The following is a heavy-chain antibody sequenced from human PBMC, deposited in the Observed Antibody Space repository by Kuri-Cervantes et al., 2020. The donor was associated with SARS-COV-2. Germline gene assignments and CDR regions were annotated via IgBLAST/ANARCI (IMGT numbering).Heavy chain of an antibody. V-gene: IGHV1-18*01. J-gene: IGHJ4*02. D-gene: IGHD3-22*01. Sequence: ASVKVSCKASGYTFTSYGISWVRQAPGQGLEWMGWISAYNGNTNYAQKLQGRVTMTTDTSTSTAYMELRSLRSEGTAVYYCATSFAYYYDSSGYYWGQGTLVTVSS. CDR1: GYTFTSYG. CDR3: ATSFAYYYDSSGYY. CDR2: ISAYNGNT.